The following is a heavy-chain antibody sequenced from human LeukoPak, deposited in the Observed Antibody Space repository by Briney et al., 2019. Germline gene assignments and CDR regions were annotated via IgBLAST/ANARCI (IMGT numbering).Heavy chain of an antibody. CDR1: GFTFSSYA. CDR2: ISGSGGGT. J-gene: IGHJ4*02. V-gene: IGHV3-23*01. Sequence: GGSLRLSCAASGFTFSSYAMSWVRPAQGKGLDWVSAISGSGGGTYYADSVKGRFTISRGNSKNTLYLQMNSLRAEDTAVYYCAKDPITMVRGVSGRRSGGGYYFDYWGQGTLVTVSS. CDR3: AKDPITMVRGVSGRRSGGGYYFDY. D-gene: IGHD3-10*01.